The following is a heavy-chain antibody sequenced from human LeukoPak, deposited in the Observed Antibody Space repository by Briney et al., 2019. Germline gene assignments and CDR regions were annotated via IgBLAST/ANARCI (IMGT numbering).Heavy chain of an antibody. J-gene: IGHJ4*02. CDR2: FDPEDGQT. V-gene: IGHV1-24*01. D-gene: IGHD1-26*01. Sequence: ASVRVSCTASVHTLTELAIHWVRQAPGKGLEGMGGFDPEDGQTIYAQKFQDRVTVTEDTSTDTAYIELSSLGSEDTAVYYCATEGGRSYYLYWGQGTLVTVSS. CDR1: VHTLTELA. CDR3: ATEGGRSYYLY.